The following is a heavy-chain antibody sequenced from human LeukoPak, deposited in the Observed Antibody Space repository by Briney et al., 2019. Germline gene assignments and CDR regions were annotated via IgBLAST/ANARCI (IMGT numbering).Heavy chain of an antibody. CDR1: GGSISSSSYY. CDR3: ASRLWSKLDY. V-gene: IGHV4-39*01. J-gene: IGHJ4*02. Sequence: SETLSLTCTVSGGSISSSSYYWDWIRQPPGKGLEWIGSIYYSGSTYYNPSLKSRVTISVDTSKNQFSLKLSSVTAADTAVYYCASRLWSKLDYWGQGTLVTVSS. CDR2: IYYSGST. D-gene: IGHD4/OR15-4a*01.